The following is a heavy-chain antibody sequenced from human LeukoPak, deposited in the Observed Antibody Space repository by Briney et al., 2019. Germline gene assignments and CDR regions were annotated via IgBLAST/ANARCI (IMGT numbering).Heavy chain of an antibody. Sequence: SVTVSCKASGGTFSSYAISWVRQAPGQGLEWVGGIIPIFATANYAQKFQGRVTITAHESTSTAYMELSSLRSEDTAVYYCARGPITTRSHFDYWGQGTLVTVSS. CDR3: ARGPITTRSHFDY. V-gene: IGHV1-69*01. CDR2: IIPIFATA. CDR1: GGTFSSYA. J-gene: IGHJ4*02. D-gene: IGHD3-22*01.